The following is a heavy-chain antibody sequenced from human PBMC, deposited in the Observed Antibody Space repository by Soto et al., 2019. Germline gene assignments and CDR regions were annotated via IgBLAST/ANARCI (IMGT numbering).Heavy chain of an antibody. CDR2: IWYDGSNK. J-gene: IGHJ4*02. CDR1: GFTFSSYG. D-gene: IGHD3-22*01. V-gene: IGHV3-33*01. Sequence: PGGSLRLSCAASGFTFSSYGMHWVRQAPGKGLEWVAVIWYDGSNKYYADTEKGRFTISRDNSKNTLNLQMNSQRDEDKDVYYCARGIDYYDSSGYSPLFDYWGQGT. CDR3: ARGIDYYDSSGYSPLFDY.